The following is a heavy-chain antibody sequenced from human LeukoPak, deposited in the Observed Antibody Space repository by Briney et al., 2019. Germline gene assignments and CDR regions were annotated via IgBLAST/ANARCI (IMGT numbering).Heavy chain of an antibody. V-gene: IGHV3-53*01. CDR2: IYSGGTT. Sequence: PGGSLRLSCGASGFTVSSNYMSWVRQAPRKGLEWVSVIYSGGTTYYSDSVRGRFTISRDNSKNTLYLQMNSLTADDTAVYYCARIDGSDHYWGQGTLVTVSS. CDR3: ARIDGSDHY. J-gene: IGHJ4*02. CDR1: GFTVSSNY. D-gene: IGHD5-24*01.